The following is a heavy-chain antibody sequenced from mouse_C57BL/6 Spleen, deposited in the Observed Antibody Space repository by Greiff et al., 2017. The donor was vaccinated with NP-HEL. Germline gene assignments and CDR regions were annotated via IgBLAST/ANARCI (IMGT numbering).Heavy chain of an antibody. CDR1: GYTFTSYW. V-gene: IGHV1-50*01. Sequence: QVQLQQPGAELVKPGASVKLSCKASGYTFTSYWMQWVKQRPGQGLEWIGEIDPSDSYTNYNQKFKDKATLTVDTSSSTAYMQLSSLTSEDSAVYYCARRGCDYWGQGTTLTVSS. D-gene: IGHD3-3*01. J-gene: IGHJ2*01. CDR2: IDPSDSYT. CDR3: ARRGCDY.